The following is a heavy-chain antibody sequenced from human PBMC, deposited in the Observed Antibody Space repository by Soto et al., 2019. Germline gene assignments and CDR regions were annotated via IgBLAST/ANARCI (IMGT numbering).Heavy chain of an antibody. CDR1: GFTFTSYA. J-gene: IGHJ4*02. Sequence: EVQLLESGGGLVQPGGSLRLSCAASGFTFTSYAMSWVRQAPGKGLEWVSTIGGSSGSTYYADSVKGRFTISRDSSKNMLFLQMNSLRAEDMAIYYWAKIQTGLWFGELGFWGQGTLVSVSS. CDR2: IGGSSGST. D-gene: IGHD3-10*01. V-gene: IGHV3-23*01. CDR3: AKIQTGLWFGELGF.